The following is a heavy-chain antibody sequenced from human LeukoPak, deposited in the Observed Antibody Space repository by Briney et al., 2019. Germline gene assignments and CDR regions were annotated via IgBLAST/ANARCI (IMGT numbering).Heavy chain of an antibody. J-gene: IGHJ3*02. D-gene: IGHD6-13*01. CDR2: ISAYNGNT. Sequence: ASVKVSCKASGYTFSNYGISWVRQAPGQGLEWVGWISAYNGNTNYAQKLQGRVTMTTDTSTSTAYMELRSLRSDDTAAYYCASYEQQLVGFDIWGQGTMVTVSS. CDR3: ASYEQQLVGFDI. CDR1: GYTFSNYG. V-gene: IGHV1-18*01.